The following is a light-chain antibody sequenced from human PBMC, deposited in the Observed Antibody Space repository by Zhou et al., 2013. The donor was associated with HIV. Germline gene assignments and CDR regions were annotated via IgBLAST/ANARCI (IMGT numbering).Light chain of an antibody. V-gene: IGKV3-20*01. Sequence: EIVLTQSPDTLSLSPGERAALSCRASQSVSNNYLAWYQQKLAQPPRLLIFGASSRAPGIPDRFSGSGSGTDFTLTISRLEPEDFAVYYCQQYGSSPITFGQGTRLEI. CDR1: QSVSNNY. J-gene: IGKJ5*01. CDR3: QQYGSSPIT. CDR2: GAS.